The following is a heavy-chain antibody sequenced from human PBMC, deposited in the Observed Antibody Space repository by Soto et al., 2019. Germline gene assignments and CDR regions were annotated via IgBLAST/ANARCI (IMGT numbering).Heavy chain of an antibody. CDR1: GFTFSSYA. CDR3: ARRDGYNFDS. V-gene: IGHV3-64*01. Sequence: EVQLVESGGGLVQPGGSLRLSCAASGFTFSSYAMHWVRQAPGKGLEYVSAISSNGGSTYYANSVKGRFTISRDNSKNPLYLKMGSLRAEDMAVYSWARRDGYNFDSWGQGTLVPVSS. J-gene: IGHJ4*02. D-gene: IGHD5-12*01. CDR2: ISSNGGST.